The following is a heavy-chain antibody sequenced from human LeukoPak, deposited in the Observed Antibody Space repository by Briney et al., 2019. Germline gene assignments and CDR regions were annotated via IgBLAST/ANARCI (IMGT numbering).Heavy chain of an antibody. Sequence: KPSETLSLTCAVYGASYNAYYWSWIRQPPGKGLEWIGDIDHRGTATYNPSLKSRLTISADASKNQFSLKLNSVTDADTAVYYCAVGITIFGVAASFDSWGQGNLVIGSS. CDR3: AVGITIFGVAASFDS. J-gene: IGHJ4*02. D-gene: IGHD3-3*01. CDR2: IDHRGTA. V-gene: IGHV4-34*01. CDR1: GASYNAYY.